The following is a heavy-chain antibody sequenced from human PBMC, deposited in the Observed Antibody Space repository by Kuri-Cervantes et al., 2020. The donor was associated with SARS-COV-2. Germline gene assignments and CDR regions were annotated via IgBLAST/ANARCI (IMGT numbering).Heavy chain of an antibody. V-gene: IGHV3-30*07. CDR2: ISYDGSNK. CDR1: GFTFSSYA. CDR3: AKVWGSGSYYNANWFDP. D-gene: IGHD3-10*01. Sequence: GGSLRLSCAASGFTFSSYAMSWVRQAPGKGLEGVAVISYDGSNKYYADSVKGRFTISRDNSKNTLYLQMNSLRAEDTAVYYCAKVWGSGSYYNANWFDPWGQGTLVTVSS. J-gene: IGHJ5*02.